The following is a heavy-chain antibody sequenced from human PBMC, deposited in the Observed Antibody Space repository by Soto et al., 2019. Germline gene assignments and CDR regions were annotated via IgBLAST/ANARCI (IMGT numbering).Heavy chain of an antibody. CDR2: ITPILGTP. Sequence: QVQLVQSGAEMKKPGSSVKVSCKTSGGAFSNFAVSWVRQAPGQGLEWVGGITPILGTPSYAQKFQGRVTITADASTTSADMELTSPAAEDTALYYCVRGGSGSRGDYWGQGSLVTVSS. J-gene: IGHJ4*02. CDR3: VRGGSGSRGDY. V-gene: IGHV1-69*01. CDR1: GGAFSNFA. D-gene: IGHD3-10*01.